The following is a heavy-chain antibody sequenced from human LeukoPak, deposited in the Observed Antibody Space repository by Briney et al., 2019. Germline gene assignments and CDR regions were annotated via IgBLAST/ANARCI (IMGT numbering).Heavy chain of an antibody. CDR2: ISYRGST. J-gene: IGHJ3*02. D-gene: IGHD2-2*01. Sequence: PSETLSLTCTVSGDSINRHYWSWIRQTPGTGLEWIGYISYRGSTNYNPSLKSRVTMSVDTSNNQFSLRLSSATAADTAVYYCATNAGPAALDAIDIWGQGTIVILSS. CDR1: GDSINRHY. V-gene: IGHV4-59*08. CDR3: ATNAGPAALDAIDI.